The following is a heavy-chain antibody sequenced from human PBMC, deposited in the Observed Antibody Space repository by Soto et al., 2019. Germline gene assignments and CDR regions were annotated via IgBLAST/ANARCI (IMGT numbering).Heavy chain of an antibody. Sequence: PWETLSLTCAVSGGSMISGGYSWSWIRQPPGKGLEWIGYIYHSGNTYYNPSLKSRVTISVDRSKNQFSLKLSSVTAADTAAYYCARVPTPWGQGTLVTVSS. CDR2: IYHSGNT. CDR3: ARVPTP. J-gene: IGHJ5*02. CDR1: GGSMISGGYS. V-gene: IGHV4-30-2*01.